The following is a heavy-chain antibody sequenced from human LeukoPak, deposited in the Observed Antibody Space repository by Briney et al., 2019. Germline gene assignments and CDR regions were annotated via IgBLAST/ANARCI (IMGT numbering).Heavy chain of an antibody. V-gene: IGHV3-7*01. J-gene: IGHJ3*02. D-gene: IGHD1-26*01. CDR2: IRVDGSTE. CDR1: GFTFSGYA. Sequence: GGSLRLSCAASGFTFSGYAMTLVRQAPGKGLEWVATIRVDGSTEYPVDSMKGRFTISRDNAKNSLHLQMNSLRAEDTAVYYCATYSGPDKWDASDMWGQGTLVTVSS. CDR3: ATYSGPDKWDASDM.